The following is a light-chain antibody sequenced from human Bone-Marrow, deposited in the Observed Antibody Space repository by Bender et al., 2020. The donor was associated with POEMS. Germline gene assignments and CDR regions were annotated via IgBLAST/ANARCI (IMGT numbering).Light chain of an antibody. J-gene: IGLJ2*01. CDR3: SSYAGSNNLV. V-gene: IGLV2-23*02. CDR1: SSDVGNFNF. Sequence: QSALTQPASMSGSPGQSITISCTGTSSDVGNFNFVSWYQHHPGEAPKLMIYEVTKRPSGVSNRFSGSKSGNTASRTISGLQADDEAVYYCSSYAGSNNLVFGGGTKLTVL. CDR2: EVT.